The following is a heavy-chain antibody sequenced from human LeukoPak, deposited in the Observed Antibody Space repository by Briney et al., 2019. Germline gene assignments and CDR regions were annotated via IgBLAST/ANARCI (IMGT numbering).Heavy chain of an antibody. Sequence: SETLSLTCTVSGGSISSYYWSWIRQPPGKGLGWIGYIYYSGSTNYNPSLKSRVTISVDTSKNQFSLKLSSVTAADTAVYYCAVYIAAAGYFDYWGQGTLVTVSS. CDR3: AVYIAAAGYFDY. V-gene: IGHV4-59*01. D-gene: IGHD6-13*01. CDR1: GGSISSYY. CDR2: IYYSGST. J-gene: IGHJ4*02.